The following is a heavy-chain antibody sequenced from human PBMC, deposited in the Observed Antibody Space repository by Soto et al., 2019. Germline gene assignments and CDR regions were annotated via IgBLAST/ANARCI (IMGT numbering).Heavy chain of an antibody. J-gene: IGHJ3*02. CDR1: GFTFSSYD. V-gene: IGHV3-13*01. Sequence: GGSLRLSCAASGFTFSSYDMHWVRQATGKGLEWVSAIGTAGDTYYPGSVKGRFTISRENAKNSLYLQMNSLRAEDTAVYYCARAHYDSSGYPNDAFDIWGQGTMVTVSS. CDR3: ARAHYDSSGYPNDAFDI. D-gene: IGHD3-22*01. CDR2: IGTAGDT.